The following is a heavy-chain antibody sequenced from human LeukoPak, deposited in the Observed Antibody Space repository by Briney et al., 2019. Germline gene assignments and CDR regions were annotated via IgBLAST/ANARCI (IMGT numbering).Heavy chain of an antibody. CDR3: ASSPYIAVAGPYFDH. D-gene: IGHD6-19*01. CDR2: INHSGST. Sequence: SETLSLTCAVYGGSFSGYYWSWNPQPPGKGLEGIGEINHSGSTNYNTSLKSRVTISVDTFKNQFSLQLNPVTPEDTAVYYCASSPYIAVAGPYFDHWGQGTLVTVSS. V-gene: IGHV4-34*01. CDR1: GGSFSGYY. J-gene: IGHJ4*02.